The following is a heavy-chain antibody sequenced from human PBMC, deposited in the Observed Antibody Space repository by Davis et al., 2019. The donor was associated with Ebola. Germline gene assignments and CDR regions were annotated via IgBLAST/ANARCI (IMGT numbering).Heavy chain of an antibody. CDR3: AKRTAGSQAFVDY. Sequence: GESLKISCAASGFTFSSYWMHWVRQAPGKGLVWVSRINSDGSSTSYADSVKGRFTISRDNAKNTLYLQMNSLRAEDTAVYYCAKRTAGSQAFVDYWGQGTLVTVSS. CDR2: INSDGSST. J-gene: IGHJ4*02. D-gene: IGHD1-1*01. CDR1: GFTFSSYW. V-gene: IGHV3-74*01.